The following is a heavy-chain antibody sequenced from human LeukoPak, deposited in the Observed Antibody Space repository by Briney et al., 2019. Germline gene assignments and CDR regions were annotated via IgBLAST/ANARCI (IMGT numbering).Heavy chain of an antibody. Sequence: SVMVSCXASGGTFSSYAISWVRQAPGQGLEWMGGIIPIFGTANYAQKFQGRVTITTDESTSTAYMELSSLRSEDTAVYYCARGYCSGGSCYSETINQNWFDPWGQGTLVTVSS. CDR3: ARGYCSGGSCYSETINQNWFDP. CDR1: GGTFSSYA. J-gene: IGHJ5*02. D-gene: IGHD2-15*01. CDR2: IIPIFGTA. V-gene: IGHV1-69*05.